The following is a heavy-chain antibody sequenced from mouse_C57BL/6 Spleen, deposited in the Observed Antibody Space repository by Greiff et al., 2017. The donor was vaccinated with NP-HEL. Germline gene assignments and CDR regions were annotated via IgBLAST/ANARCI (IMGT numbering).Heavy chain of an antibody. J-gene: IGHJ1*03. CDR3: ARNYGGSSRSFDV. Sequence: VQLQQSGPELVKPGASVKISCKASGYAFSSSWMNWVKQRPGKGLEWIGRIYPGGGETNYHGKFKGKATMTADKSSSTPYMQISSLTSEDSAVYVCARNYGGSSRSFDVWGTGTTVTVSS. V-gene: IGHV1-82*01. CDR2: IYPGGGET. CDR1: GYAFSSSW. D-gene: IGHD1-1*01.